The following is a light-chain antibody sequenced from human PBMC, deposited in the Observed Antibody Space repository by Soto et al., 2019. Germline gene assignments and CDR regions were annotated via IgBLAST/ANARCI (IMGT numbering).Light chain of an antibody. Sequence: SSELTQPPSVSVSPGQTASITCSGDKLGDKYACWYQQKPGQSPVLVIYQDSKRPSGIPERFSGSNSGNTATLAISGTQAMDEADYYCQAWDSSTGVVFGGGTQVTVL. CDR1: KLGDKY. CDR3: QAWDSSTGVV. V-gene: IGLV3-1*01. J-gene: IGLJ2*01. CDR2: QDS.